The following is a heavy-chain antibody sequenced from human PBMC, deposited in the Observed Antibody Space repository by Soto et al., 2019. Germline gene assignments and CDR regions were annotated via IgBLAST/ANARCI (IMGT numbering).Heavy chain of an antibody. V-gene: IGHV1-69*06. CDR3: AASGTDFWSGPPLNYYYGLNV. CDR1: GGTFITYA. CDR2: NIAVFGTV. J-gene: IGHJ6*02. D-gene: IGHD3-3*01. Sequence: QVQLVQSGAEVKKPGSSVRASCEVSGGTFITYAVNWVRQAPGQGLEWMGVNIAVFGTVKYAQKFQGRLTITADKSTGAASMELSSLSSEDTAVYYCAASGTDFWSGPPLNYYYGLNVWGQGTPVTVSS.